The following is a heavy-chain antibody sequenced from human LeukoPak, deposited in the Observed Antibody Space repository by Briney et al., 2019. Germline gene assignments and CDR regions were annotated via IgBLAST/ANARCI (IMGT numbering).Heavy chain of an antibody. V-gene: IGHV3-21*01. D-gene: IGHD1-26*01. J-gene: IGHJ3*02. CDR2: ISSWSKYI. Sequence: TAGSLRLSCAASGFTFSSYSMNWVRQAPGKGLEWVSSISSWSKYIYYAASVKGRFTISRDNAKNSLYLQMNSLRAEDTAVYYCARRVMGARDAFDIWGQGTRVTVS. CDR3: ARRVMGARDAFDI. CDR1: GFTFSSYS.